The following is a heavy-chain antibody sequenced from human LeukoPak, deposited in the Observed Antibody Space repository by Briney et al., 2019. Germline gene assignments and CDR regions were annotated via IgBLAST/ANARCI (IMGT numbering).Heavy chain of an antibody. J-gene: IGHJ5*02. D-gene: IGHD2-2*01. Sequence: ASVKVSCKASGYTFTGYYMHWVRQAPEQGLEWMGIINPSGGSTSYAQKFQGRVTMTRDMSTRTDYMELSSLRYEDTAVYYCARDVSSTSSWWFDPWGQGTLVIVSP. CDR1: GYTFTGYY. V-gene: IGHV1-46*01. CDR2: INPSGGST. CDR3: ARDVSSTSSWWFDP.